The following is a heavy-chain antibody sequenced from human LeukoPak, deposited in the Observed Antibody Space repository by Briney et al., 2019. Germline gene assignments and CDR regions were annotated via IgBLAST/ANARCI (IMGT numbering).Heavy chain of an antibody. CDR1: ELHA. CDR3: AKLGGKTAYEDEYYGMDV. D-gene: IGHD5-12*01. CDR2: ISRSGGST. J-gene: IGHJ6*02. Sequence: PGGSLRLSCAASELHAMTWVRQGPGKGLEWVSAISRSGGSTYYADSVKGRFTISRDKSNNTMYLQMNSLRAEDTAVYYCAKLGGKTAYEDEYYGMDVWGQGTTVTVSS. V-gene: IGHV3-23*01.